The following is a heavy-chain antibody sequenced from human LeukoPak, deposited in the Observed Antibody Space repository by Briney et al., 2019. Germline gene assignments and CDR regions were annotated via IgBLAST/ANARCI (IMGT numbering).Heavy chain of an antibody. Sequence: GGSLRLSCAASGFTFSNYWMSWVRQAPGKGLEWVASIKQNEGERYYVDSVKGRFTISRDNAKNSLYLQMDSLSAEDTAVYYCARDGGTRLKYSFGYGDFWGQGTLVTVSS. V-gene: IGHV3-7*01. D-gene: IGHD3-22*01. J-gene: IGHJ4*02. CDR3: ARDGGTRLKYSFGYGDF. CDR2: IKQNEGER. CDR1: GFTFSNYW.